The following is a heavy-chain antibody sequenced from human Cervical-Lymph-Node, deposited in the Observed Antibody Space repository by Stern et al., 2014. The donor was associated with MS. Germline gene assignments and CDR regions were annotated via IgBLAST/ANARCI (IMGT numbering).Heavy chain of an antibody. CDR1: GFTFSNYW. V-gene: IGHV3-7*01. Sequence: EVQLVESGGTLVQPGGSLRLSCVVSGFTFSNYWMTWVRQAPGKGLEWVANTRQDGSEEYYVDSVKGRFTISRDNAKNSLYLQMNSLSAEDTAVYYCARVGAAAGYYFDFWGQGTLVTVSS. CDR2: TRQDGSEE. D-gene: IGHD6-13*01. J-gene: IGHJ4*02. CDR3: ARVGAAAGYYFDF.